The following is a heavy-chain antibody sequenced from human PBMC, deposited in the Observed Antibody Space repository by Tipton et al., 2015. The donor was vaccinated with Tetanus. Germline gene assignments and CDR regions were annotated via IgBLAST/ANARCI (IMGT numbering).Heavy chain of an antibody. J-gene: IGHJ5*02. CDR1: GFTFSSYA. V-gene: IGHV3-23*01. D-gene: IGHD3-22*01. Sequence: SLRLSCAASGFTFSSYAMSWVRQAPGKGLEWVSAISGSGGSTYYADSVKGRFTISRDNSKNTLYLQMNSLRAEDTAVYYCAKFTVVVKNPLGWFDPWGQGTLVTVSS. CDR2: ISGSGGST. CDR3: AKFTVVVKNPLGWFDP.